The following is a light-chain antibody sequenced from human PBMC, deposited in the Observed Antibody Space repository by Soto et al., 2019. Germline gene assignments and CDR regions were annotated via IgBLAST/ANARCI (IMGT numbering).Light chain of an antibody. CDR3: CSYATYNMI. V-gene: IGLV2-23*01. CDR2: DGT. J-gene: IGLJ2*01. Sequence: QSALTQPASVSGSPGQSFTISCTRTSNDFGTYYFVSWYQQHPDKAPKLIIYDGTERPSGVSNRFSGSKSGNTASLTISGLQAEDEAHYYCCSYATYNMILGGGTKLTVL. CDR1: SNDFGTYYF.